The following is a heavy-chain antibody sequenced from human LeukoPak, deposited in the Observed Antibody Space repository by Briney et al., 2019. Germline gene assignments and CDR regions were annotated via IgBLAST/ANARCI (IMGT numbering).Heavy chain of an antibody. CDR3: ARPGSSGRIDY. CDR1: GGSISSSSYY. CDR2: IYYSGST. V-gene: IGHV4-39*01. D-gene: IGHD6-19*01. Sequence: SETLSLTCTVSGGSISSSSYYWGWIRQPPGKGLEWIGSIYYSGSTYYNPSLKSRVTISVDTSKNQFSLKLSSVTAADTAMYYCARPGSSGRIDYWGQGTLVTVSS. J-gene: IGHJ4*02.